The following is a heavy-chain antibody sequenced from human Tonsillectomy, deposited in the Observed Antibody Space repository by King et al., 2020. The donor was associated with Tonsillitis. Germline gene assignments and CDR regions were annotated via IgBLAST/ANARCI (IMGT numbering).Heavy chain of an antibody. D-gene: IGHD3-3*02. J-gene: IGHJ4*02. V-gene: IGHV4-34*01. CDR2: ISLSGST. CDR3: ARGLEY. CDR1: GGSFSGYY. Sequence: VQLQQWGAGLLKPSETLSLNCAVYGGSFSGYYWSWIRQPPGKGPEWIGEISLSGSTHYNPSLKSPVTISEDPSKNQFSLKLTSVSATDTAVYYCARGLEYWGQGNLVTVSS.